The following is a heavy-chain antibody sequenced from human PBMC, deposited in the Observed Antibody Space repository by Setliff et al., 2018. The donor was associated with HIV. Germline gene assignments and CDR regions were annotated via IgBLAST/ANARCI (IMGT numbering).Heavy chain of an antibody. V-gene: IGHV1-69*13. CDR1: GGTFSSYG. Sequence: SVKVSCKASGGTFSSYGISWVRQAPGQGFEWMGGIIPIFGTANYAQKFQGRVTITADESTSTAYMEVSRLRFEDTAVYYCARDAAGHYDNRGYYSDWYFDLWGRGTLVTVSS. CDR3: ARDAAGHYDNRGYYSDWYFDL. J-gene: IGHJ2*01. D-gene: IGHD3-22*01. CDR2: IIPIFGTA.